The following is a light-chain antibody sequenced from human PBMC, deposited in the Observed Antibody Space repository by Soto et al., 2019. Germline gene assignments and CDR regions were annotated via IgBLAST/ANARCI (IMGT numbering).Light chain of an antibody. V-gene: IGKV3-15*01. J-gene: IGKJ1*01. Sequence: IVMTLSPGTLSVSPGERVTLSYRASQSVSSKLVWYQRKPGQAPRLLIYDASTRATGMPGRFRGSGSGTEFTLNISSLQSEDFAVYYCQQYKNWPWTFGQGTKV. CDR2: DAS. CDR1: QSVSSK. CDR3: QQYKNWPWT.